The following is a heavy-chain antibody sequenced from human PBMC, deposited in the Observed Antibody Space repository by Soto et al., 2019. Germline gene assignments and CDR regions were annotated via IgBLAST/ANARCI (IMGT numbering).Heavy chain of an antibody. V-gene: IGHV3-74*01. CDR3: AKDSWYFDL. Sequence: GGSLRLSCEASGFVFTNFWMHWVRHVPGKGLVWVARIDTSGHSTNYAESVKGRFTISRDNAKNTVSLQMNSLRVEDTGVYYCAKDSWYFDLWSQGSQVTASS. D-gene: IGHD6-13*01. CDR2: IDTSGHST. J-gene: IGHJ4*02. CDR1: GFVFTNFW.